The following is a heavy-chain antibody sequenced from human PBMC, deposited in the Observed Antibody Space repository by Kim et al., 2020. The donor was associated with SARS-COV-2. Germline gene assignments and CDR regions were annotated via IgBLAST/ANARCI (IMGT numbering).Heavy chain of an antibody. CDR3: ARETSDSSNPLYGMDG. CDR1: GFTFSSYS. V-gene: IGHV3-48*02. CDR2: ISSSSSTI. Sequence: GGSLRLSCAASGFTFSSYSMNWVRQAPGKGLEWVSYISSSSSTIYYADSVKGRFTISRDNAKNSLYLQMNSLRDEDTAVYYCARETSDSSNPLYGMDGWGQGTTVTVSS. D-gene: IGHD3-22*01. J-gene: IGHJ6*02.